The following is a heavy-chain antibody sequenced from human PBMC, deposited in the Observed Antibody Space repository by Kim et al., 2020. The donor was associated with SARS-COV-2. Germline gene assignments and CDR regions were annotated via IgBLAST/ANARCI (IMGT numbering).Heavy chain of an antibody. CDR3: ARAENYYYMDV. Sequence: KYYADPVKGRFTISRDNSKNTLYLQMNSRRAEDTAVYYCARAENYYYMDVWGKGTTVTVSS. J-gene: IGHJ6*03. CDR2: K. V-gene: IGHV3-30*01.